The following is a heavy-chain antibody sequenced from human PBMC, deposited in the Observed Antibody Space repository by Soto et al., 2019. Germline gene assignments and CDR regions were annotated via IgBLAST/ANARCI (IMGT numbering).Heavy chain of an antibody. V-gene: IGHV1-18*01. CDR3: ARVLPNWNKYAFDI. J-gene: IGHJ3*02. CDR2: ISAYNGNT. D-gene: IGHD1-1*01. CDR1: GYTFTSYG. Sequence: QVQLVQSGAEVKKPGASVKVSCKASGYTFTSYGFSWVRQAPGQGLEWMGWISAYNGNTNYAQKLQGRVTMTTDTXMSTAYMELRSLRSDDTAVYYCARVLPNWNKYAFDIWGQGTMVTVSS.